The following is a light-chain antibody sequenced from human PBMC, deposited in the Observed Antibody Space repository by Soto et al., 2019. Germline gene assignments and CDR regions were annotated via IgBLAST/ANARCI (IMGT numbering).Light chain of an antibody. CDR3: CSYTTSNTRQIV. V-gene: IGLV2-14*01. CDR2: DVS. Sequence: QSVLTQPASVSGSPGQSITISCTGTSSDVGGYNYVSWYQQHPGKAPKIMIYDVSNRPSGVSNRFSGSKSGNTASLTISGLQAEDEADYYCCSYTTSNTRQIVFGTGTKVTVL. CDR1: SSDVGGYNY. J-gene: IGLJ1*01.